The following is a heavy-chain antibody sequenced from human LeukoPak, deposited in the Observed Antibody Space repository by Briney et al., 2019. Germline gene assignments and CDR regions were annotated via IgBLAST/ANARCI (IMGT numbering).Heavy chain of an antibody. CDR3: ARLNYDFWSGVWEGYYMDV. Sequence: GGSLRLSCAAPGFTFSSYDLSWVRQAPGKGLEWVANIREDGSEKYYVDSVKGRFTISRDNAKNSLYLQVNSLRAEDTAVYYCARLNYDFWSGVWEGYYMDVWGKGTTVTVSS. V-gene: IGHV3-7*01. D-gene: IGHD3-3*01. J-gene: IGHJ6*03. CDR1: GFTFSSYD. CDR2: IREDGSEK.